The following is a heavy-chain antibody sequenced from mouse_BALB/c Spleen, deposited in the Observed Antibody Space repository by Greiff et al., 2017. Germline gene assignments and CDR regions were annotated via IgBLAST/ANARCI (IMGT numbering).Heavy chain of an antibody. V-gene: IGHV5-12-1*01. CDR2: ISSGGGST. CDR3: ARHGDGYYRAWFAY. Sequence: EVKLVESGGGLVKPGGSLKLSCAASGFAFSSYDMSWVRQTPEKRLEWVAYISSGGGSTYYPDTVKGRFTISRDNAKNTLYLQMSSLKSEDTAMYYCARHGDGYYRAWFAYWGQGTLVTVSA. J-gene: IGHJ3*01. D-gene: IGHD2-3*01. CDR1: GFAFSSYD.